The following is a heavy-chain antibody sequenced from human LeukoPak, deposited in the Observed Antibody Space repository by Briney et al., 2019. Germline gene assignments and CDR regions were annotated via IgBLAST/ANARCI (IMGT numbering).Heavy chain of an antibody. V-gene: IGHV3-23*01. D-gene: IGHD4-17*01. CDR3: AKDPSTVTSEYFQH. CDR1: GFTFSSYA. CDR2: ISGSGGST. Sequence: GGSLRLSCAASGFTFSSYAMSWVRQAPGQGLEWVSAISGSGGSTYYADSVKGRFSISRDNSKNTLYLQMNSLRAEDTAVHYCAKDPSTVTSEYFQHWGQGTLVTVSS. J-gene: IGHJ1*01.